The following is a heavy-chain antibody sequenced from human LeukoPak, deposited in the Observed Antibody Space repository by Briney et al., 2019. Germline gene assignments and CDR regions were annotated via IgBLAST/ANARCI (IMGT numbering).Heavy chain of an antibody. Sequence: PSETLSLTCAVYGGSFSGYYWSWLRQRPGKGLEWMGEINHSGSTNYNPSLKSRVTISVDTSKNQFSLKLSSVTAADTAVYYCARASARGFDYYYYMDVWGKGTTVTVSS. V-gene: IGHV4-34*01. CDR1: GGSFSGYY. CDR3: ARASARGFDYYYYMDV. D-gene: IGHD3-3*01. CDR2: INHSGST. J-gene: IGHJ6*03.